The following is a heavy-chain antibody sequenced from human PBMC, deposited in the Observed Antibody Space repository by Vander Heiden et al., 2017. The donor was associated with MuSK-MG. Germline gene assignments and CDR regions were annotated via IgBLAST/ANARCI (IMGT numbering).Heavy chain of an antibody. CDR3: VRERSREWREFDP. CDR2: INGQGRSI. CDR1: GLTFTSHS. D-gene: IGHD3-3*01. J-gene: IGHJ5*02. Sequence: EVQWVESGAGLVKPGASLTHSCEASGLTFTSHSLTWVRQIPGKGLEWVSSINGQGRSIYYGDSVKGRFTVSRDNAKNSVYLQMNSLRVEDTAVYYCVRERSREWREFDPWGQGTLVTVSS. V-gene: IGHV3-21*01.